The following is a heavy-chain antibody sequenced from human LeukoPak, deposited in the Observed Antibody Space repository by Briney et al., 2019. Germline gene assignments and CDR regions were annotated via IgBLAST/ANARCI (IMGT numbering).Heavy chain of an antibody. D-gene: IGHD6-13*01. CDR1: GFTFSSYS. Sequence: PGGSLRLSCAASGFTFSSYSMSWVRQAPGKGLEWVSSISSSSSYIYYADSVKGRFTISRDNAKNSLYLQMNSLRAEDTAVYYCARSQAAAGAPYWYFDLWGRGTLVTVSS. V-gene: IGHV3-21*01. CDR2: ISSSSSYI. CDR3: ARSQAAAGAPYWYFDL. J-gene: IGHJ2*01.